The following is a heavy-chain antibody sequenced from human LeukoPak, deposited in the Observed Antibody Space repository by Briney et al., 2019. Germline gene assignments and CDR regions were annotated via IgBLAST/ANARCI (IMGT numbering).Heavy chain of an antibody. CDR2: IRYDGSNK. CDR1: GFTFSTYG. CDR3: AKGPKGYCSGGSCYYSYHYMDV. V-gene: IGHV3-30*02. J-gene: IGHJ6*03. Sequence: PGGSLRLSCAASGFTFSTYGMHWVRQAPGKGLEWVAFIRYDGSNKYYADSVKGRFTISRDNSKHTLYLQMRSLRADDTDVYYCAKGPKGYCSGGSCYYSYHYMDVWGKGTTVTISS. D-gene: IGHD2-15*01.